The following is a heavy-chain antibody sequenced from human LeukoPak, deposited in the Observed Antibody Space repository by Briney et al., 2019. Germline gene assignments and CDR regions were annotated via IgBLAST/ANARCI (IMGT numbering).Heavy chain of an antibody. CDR1: GFTFSTYG. CDR3: AKGAHYFGSGSFRRGHYFDS. CDR2: IRYDGSNK. J-gene: IGHJ4*02. V-gene: IGHV3-30*02. Sequence: GGTLRLSCAASGFTFSTYGMHWVRQAPGRGLEWVAIIRYDGSNKYYADSVKGRFTISRDNSKNTLYLQMNSLRAEDTAVYYCAKGAHYFGSGSFRRGHYFDSWGQGTLVTVSS. D-gene: IGHD3-10*01.